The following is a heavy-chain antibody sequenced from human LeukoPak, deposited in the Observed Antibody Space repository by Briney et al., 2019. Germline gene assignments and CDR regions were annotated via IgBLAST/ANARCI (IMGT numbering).Heavy chain of an antibody. J-gene: IGHJ5*02. Sequence: PGGSLRLSCAASGFTFSSYSMTWVRQAPGKGLEWVSAISGSGGSTYYADSVKGRFTISRDNSKNTLYLQMNSLRAEDTAVYYCAKDLGATHWFDPWGQGTLVTVSS. CDR3: AKDLGATHWFDP. D-gene: IGHD1-26*01. CDR2: ISGSGGST. CDR1: GFTFSSYS. V-gene: IGHV3-23*01.